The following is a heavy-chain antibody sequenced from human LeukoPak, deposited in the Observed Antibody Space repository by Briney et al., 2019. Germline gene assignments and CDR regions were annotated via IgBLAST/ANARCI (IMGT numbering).Heavy chain of an antibody. CDR1: GFTFSGYN. J-gene: IGHJ5*02. CDR3: ARDTRYSSGWQENWFDP. V-gene: IGHV3-48*04. D-gene: IGHD6-19*01. CDR2: ISGSGDTI. Sequence: GGSLRLSCAASGFTFSGYNMNWVRQAPGKGLEWVSYISGSGDTIYYADSVKGRFTISRDNAKNSLYLQMNSLRAEDTAVYYCARDTRYSSGWQENWFDPWGQGTLVTVSS.